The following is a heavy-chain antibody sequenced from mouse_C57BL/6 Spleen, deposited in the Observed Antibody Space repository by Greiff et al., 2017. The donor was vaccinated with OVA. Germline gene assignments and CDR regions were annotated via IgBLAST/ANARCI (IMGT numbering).Heavy chain of an antibody. Sequence: EVKVEESGGGLVKPGGSLKLSCAASGFTFSDYGMHWVRQAPEKGLEWVAYISSGSSTIYYADTVKGRFTISRDNAKNTLFLQMTSLRSEDTAMYYCARPNYYAMDYWGQGTSVTVSS. J-gene: IGHJ4*01. V-gene: IGHV5-17*01. CDR1: GFTFSDYG. CDR3: ARPNYYAMDY. CDR2: ISSGSSTI.